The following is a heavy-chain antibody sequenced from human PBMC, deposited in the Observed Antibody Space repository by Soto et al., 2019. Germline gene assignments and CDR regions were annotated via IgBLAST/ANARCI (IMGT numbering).Heavy chain of an antibody. Sequence: PEGSLRLSCAASGFTLRTYTMNWVRQAPGKGLEWVASISISSSDRYYADSVRGRFTISRDNAKNALYLQMNSLRADDTAVYFCVRGMNPLFGGQGTLVTASS. CDR3: VRGMNPLF. CDR2: ISISSSDR. V-gene: IGHV3-21*06. CDR1: GFTLRTYT. J-gene: IGHJ4*01.